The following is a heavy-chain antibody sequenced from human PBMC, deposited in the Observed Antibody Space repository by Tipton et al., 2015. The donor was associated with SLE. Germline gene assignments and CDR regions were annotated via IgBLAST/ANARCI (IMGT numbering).Heavy chain of an antibody. D-gene: IGHD4-17*01. Sequence: SLRLSCTASGFTFGDYAMNWVRQAPGKGLEWVSYISSSSSTIYYADSVKGRFTISRDNAKNSLYLQMNSLRAEDTAVYYCARANGANFDYWGQGTLVTVSS. CDR2: ISSSSSTI. V-gene: IGHV3-48*01. CDR1: GFTFGDYA. J-gene: IGHJ4*02. CDR3: ARANGANFDY.